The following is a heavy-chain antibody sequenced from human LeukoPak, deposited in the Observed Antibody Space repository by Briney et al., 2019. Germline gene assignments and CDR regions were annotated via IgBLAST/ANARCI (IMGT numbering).Heavy chain of an antibody. CDR2: ISGSGGST. J-gene: IGHJ4*02. D-gene: IGHD7-27*01. V-gene: IGHV3-23*01. CDR3: ARDLNWETY. CDR1: GFTFSSYA. Sequence: PGGSLRLSCAASGFTFSSYAMNWVRQAPGKGLEWVSTISGSGGSTNYADSVKGRFTISRDNSKNTLYLQMNSLRAEDTAVYYCARDLNWETYRGQGTLVTVSS.